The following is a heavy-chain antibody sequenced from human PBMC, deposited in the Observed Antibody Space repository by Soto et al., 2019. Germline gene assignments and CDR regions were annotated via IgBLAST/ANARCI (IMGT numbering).Heavy chain of an antibody. J-gene: IGHJ4*02. Sequence: QVQLVQSGAEVKKPGSSVKVSCKATGVTFSNYPITWVRQAPGQGLEWMGGVIPTFGQANYAHNFHGRLTINADKSESTTYLGLTSLRSEYTAVYYWVTKRQPNCGQGNLVTVSS. D-gene: IGHD6-13*01. CDR2: VIPTFGQA. CDR3: VTKRQPN. CDR1: GVTFSNYP. V-gene: IGHV1-69*14.